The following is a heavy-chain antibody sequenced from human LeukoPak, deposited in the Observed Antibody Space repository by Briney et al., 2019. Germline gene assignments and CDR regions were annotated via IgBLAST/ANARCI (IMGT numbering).Heavy chain of an antibody. CDR2: ISGSGRTI. CDR1: GFTFSSYV. CDR3: ASPQTSGYAFGY. Sequence: GGSLRLSCAASGFTFSSYVMIWVRRAPGKGLECVSYISGSGRTIYYADSVKGRFTISRDNAKNSLYLQMYSLRAGDTAAYYCASPQTSGYAFGYWGQGTLVTVSS. V-gene: IGHV3-48*03. J-gene: IGHJ4*02. D-gene: IGHD5-12*01.